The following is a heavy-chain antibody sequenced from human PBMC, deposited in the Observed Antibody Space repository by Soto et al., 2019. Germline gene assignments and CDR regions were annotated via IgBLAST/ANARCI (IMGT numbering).Heavy chain of an antibody. Sequence: GGSLRLSCAASGFTFSDYYMSWIRQAPGKGLEWISYISSGTSYTNYADSVKGRFTISRDDAKKSLDLQMNRLTVEDTAVYYCARDGSGSYYYGMDVWGQGTTVTVSS. D-gene: IGHD3-10*01. CDR1: GFTFSDYY. V-gene: IGHV3-11*05. CDR3: ARDGSGSYYYGMDV. J-gene: IGHJ6*02. CDR2: ISSGTSYT.